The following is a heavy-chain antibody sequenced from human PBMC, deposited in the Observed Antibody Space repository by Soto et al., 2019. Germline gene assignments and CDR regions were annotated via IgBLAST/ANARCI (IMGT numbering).Heavy chain of an antibody. Sequence: GGSLRLSCAASGFTFSSYAMHWVRQAPGKGLEWVAVISYDGSNKYYADSVKGRFTISRDNSKNTLYLQMNSLRAEDTAVYYCARGSPYYYDSSGSSTQGAFDIWGQGTMVTVSS. CDR1: GFTFSSYA. D-gene: IGHD3-22*01. J-gene: IGHJ3*02. CDR2: ISYDGSNK. CDR3: ARGSPYYYDSSGSSTQGAFDI. V-gene: IGHV3-30-3*01.